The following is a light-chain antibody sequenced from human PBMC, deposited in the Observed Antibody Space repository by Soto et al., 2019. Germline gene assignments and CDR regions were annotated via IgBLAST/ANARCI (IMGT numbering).Light chain of an antibody. J-gene: IGLJ1*01. V-gene: IGLV2-8*01. CDR2: EVN. CDR1: SSDVGGYNY. Sequence: QSVLTQPPSASGSPGQSVAISCTGTSSDVGGYNYVSWYQQHPGKAPKLMIYEVNKRPSGVPDRFSGSKSGNTASLTVSGLQAEDEADYYCASYTNSITYVFGSGTK. CDR3: ASYTNSITYV.